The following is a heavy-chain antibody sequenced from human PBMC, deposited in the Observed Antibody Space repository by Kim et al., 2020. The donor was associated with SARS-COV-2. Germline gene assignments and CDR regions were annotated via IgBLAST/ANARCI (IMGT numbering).Heavy chain of an antibody. CDR3: AALITRVQGVIQGFDY. V-gene: IGHV4-39*01. Sequence: SETLSLTCTVSGGSISSSSYYWGWIRQPPGKGLEWFGSIYYSGSTYYNPSLKSRVTISVNTSKNQFSLKLSSVTAADTAVYYCAALITRVQGVIQGFDYWGQGTLVTVSS. J-gene: IGHJ4*02. CDR2: IYYSGST. CDR1: GGSISSSSYY. D-gene: IGHD3-10*01.